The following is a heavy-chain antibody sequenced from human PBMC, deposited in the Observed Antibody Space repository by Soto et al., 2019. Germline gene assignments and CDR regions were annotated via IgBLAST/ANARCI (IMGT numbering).Heavy chain of an antibody. J-gene: IGHJ6*02. CDR2: IDPSDSYT. V-gene: IGHV5-10-1*01. CDR3: ARRLPPGKYYYYGMDV. CDR1: GYSFTSYW. D-gene: IGHD6-25*01. Sequence: GESLKISCKGSGYSFTSYWISWVRQMPGKGLEWMGRIDPSDSYTNYSPSFQGHVTISADKSISTAYLQWSSLKASDTAMYYCARRLPPGKYYYYGMDVWGQGTTVTVSS.